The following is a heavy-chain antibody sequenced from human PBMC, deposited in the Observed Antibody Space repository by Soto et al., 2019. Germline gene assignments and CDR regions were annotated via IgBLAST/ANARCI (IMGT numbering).Heavy chain of an antibody. Sequence: PSETLSLTCTVSGGSISNYYCNWIRQPAGKGLEWIGRIDTSGSTNYNPSLKSRVTMSVDTSKQEFSLRLASVTAADTAVYYCARDLRGYSRYDYLDYWGQGIPVTVSS. CDR3: ARDLRGYSRYDYLDY. CDR2: IDTSGST. D-gene: IGHD5-12*01. J-gene: IGHJ4*02. V-gene: IGHV4-4*07. CDR1: GGSISNYY.